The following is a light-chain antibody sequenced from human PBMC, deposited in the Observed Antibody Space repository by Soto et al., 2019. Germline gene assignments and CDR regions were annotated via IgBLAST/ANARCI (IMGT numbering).Light chain of an antibody. Sequence: DSHLTHSPSTLSASVGDRVTISCRASQSISSWIAWYQQKPGKAPKLLIYDASTWATGVPSRFSGSGSGTDFTLTISSLQPEDIATYYCQQYDNLPLTFGGGTKVDIK. CDR2: DAS. CDR1: QSISSW. CDR3: QQYDNLPLT. V-gene: IGKV1-33*01. J-gene: IGKJ4*01.